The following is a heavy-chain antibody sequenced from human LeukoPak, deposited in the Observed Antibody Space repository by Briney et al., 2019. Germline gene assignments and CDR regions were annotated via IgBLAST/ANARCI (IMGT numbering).Heavy chain of an antibody. CDR1: GGSISSGSYY. Sequence: SQTLSLTCTVSGGSISSGSYYWSWIRQPAGKGLEWIGRIYTSGSTNYNPSLKSRVTISVDTSKNQFSLKLSSVTAADTAVYYCARDQGLALDYWGQGTLVTVSS. CDR3: ARDQGLALDY. J-gene: IGHJ4*02. V-gene: IGHV4-61*02. CDR2: IYTSGST.